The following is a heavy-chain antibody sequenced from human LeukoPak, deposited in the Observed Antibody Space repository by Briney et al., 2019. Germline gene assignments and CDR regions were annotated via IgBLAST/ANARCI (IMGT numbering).Heavy chain of an antibody. Sequence: GASLRLSCAASGFTFSSYEMNRVRQAPGKGLEWVSYISSSGSTIYYADSVKGRFTISRDNAKNSLYLQMNSLRAEDTAVYYCARDTYYYGSGSYYAAPDYWGQGTLVTVSS. CDR2: ISSSGSTI. J-gene: IGHJ4*02. V-gene: IGHV3-48*03. CDR1: GFTFSSYE. D-gene: IGHD3-10*01. CDR3: ARDTYYYGSGSYYAAPDY.